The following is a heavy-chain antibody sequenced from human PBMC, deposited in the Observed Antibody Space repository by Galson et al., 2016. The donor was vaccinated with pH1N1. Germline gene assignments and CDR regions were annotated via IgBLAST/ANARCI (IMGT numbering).Heavy chain of an antibody. D-gene: IGHD1-14*01. V-gene: IGHV2-70*04. CDR1: GFSLTTSGMR. J-gene: IGHJ4*02. Sequence: PALVKPTQTLTLTCTFSGFSLTTSGMRVSWIRQAPGKALEWLARIDWDDDKFYNTSLKTKLTISKDTSRNQVVLTMNNMDPVDTATYYCARGPRRTRYFDYWGQGTLVTVSS. CDR2: IDWDDDK. CDR3: ARGPRRTRYFDY.